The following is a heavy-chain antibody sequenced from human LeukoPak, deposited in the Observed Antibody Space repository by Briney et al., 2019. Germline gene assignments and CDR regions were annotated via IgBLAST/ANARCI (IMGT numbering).Heavy chain of an antibody. CDR2: IYYSGST. J-gene: IGHJ6*03. CDR3: ARHKRLGYNYHYYCYMDV. V-gene: IGHV4-39*01. Sequence: SETLSLTCIVFDTSIRSSVYYWGSIRQPPGKGLEWIGSIYYSGSTYYNPSLKSRVTISVDTSKNQFSLKLSFVTTAETTVYYYARHKRLGYNYHYYCYMDVWGKGTTVTVSS. D-gene: IGHD5-24*01. CDR1: DTSIRSSVYY.